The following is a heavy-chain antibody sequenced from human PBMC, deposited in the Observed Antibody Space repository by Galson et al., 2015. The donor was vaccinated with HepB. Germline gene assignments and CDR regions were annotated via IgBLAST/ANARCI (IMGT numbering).Heavy chain of an antibody. V-gene: IGHV3-11*06. CDR2: ISNTGSYR. CDR3: ARLKLGSGYKFDF. Sequence: SLRLSCAASGFTFSDYYMSWIRQAPGKGLEWASYISNTGSYRNYADSVKGRFTISRDNAKNSLYLQMNSLRAEDTAVYYCARLKLGSGYKFDFWGQGNLVTVSS. CDR1: GFTFSDYY. J-gene: IGHJ4*02. D-gene: IGHD5-12*01.